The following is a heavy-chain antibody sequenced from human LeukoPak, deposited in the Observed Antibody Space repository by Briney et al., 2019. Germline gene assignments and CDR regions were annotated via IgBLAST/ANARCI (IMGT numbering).Heavy chain of an antibody. D-gene: IGHD3-10*01. J-gene: IGHJ5*02. CDR2: VSRSGST. V-gene: IGHV4-30-2*01. Sequence: SETLSLTCAVSGGSISSGDYAWSWLRQAPGKGLEWIAFVSRSGSTYYNPTPKSRISIAIDRSGNQFSLKMKSVTVADTAVDYCARGRGKSWFDPWGQGTLVTVSS. CDR3: ARGRGKSWFDP. CDR1: GGSISSGDYA.